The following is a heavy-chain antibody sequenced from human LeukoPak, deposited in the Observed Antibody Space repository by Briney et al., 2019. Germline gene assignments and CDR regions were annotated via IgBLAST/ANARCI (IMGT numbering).Heavy chain of an antibody. CDR2: ISYDGSNK. V-gene: IGHV3-30-3*01. CDR3: ARGTSYYYDSGDY. D-gene: IGHD3-22*01. CDR1: GFTFSSYA. Sequence: HAGGSLRLSCAASGFTFSSYAMSWVRQAPGKGLEWVAVISYDGSNKYYADSVKGRFTISRDNSKNTLYLQMNSLRAEDTAVYYCARGTSYYYDSGDYWGQGTLVTVSS. J-gene: IGHJ4*02.